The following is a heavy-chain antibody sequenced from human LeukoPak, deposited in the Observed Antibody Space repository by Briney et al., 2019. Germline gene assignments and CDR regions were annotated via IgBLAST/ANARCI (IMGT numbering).Heavy chain of an antibody. Sequence: PSETLSLTCAVSGGSISSSYWWSWVRQPPGKGLEWIGEVYHTVGANYNPSLESRVTISLDNSNNQFSLKLRSVTAADTAVYYCARNGGNTGSLDYFDYWGQGTLVTVSS. D-gene: IGHD1-26*01. V-gene: IGHV4-4*02. CDR1: GGSISSSYW. CDR2: VYHTVGA. J-gene: IGHJ4*02. CDR3: ARNGGNTGSLDYFDY.